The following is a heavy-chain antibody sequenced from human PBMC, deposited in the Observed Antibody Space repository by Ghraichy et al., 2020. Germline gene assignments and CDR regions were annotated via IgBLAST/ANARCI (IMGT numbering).Heavy chain of an antibody. CDR3: ARARTGLEWLFKHRYYFDY. CDR2: INHSGST. D-gene: IGHD3-3*01. Sequence: SETLSLTCAVYGGSFSGYYWSWIRQPPGKGLEWIGEINHSGSTNYNPSLKSRVTISVDTSKNQFSLKLSSVTAADTAVYYCARARTGLEWLFKHRYYFDYWGQGTLVTVSS. V-gene: IGHV4-34*01. J-gene: IGHJ4*02. CDR1: GGSFSGYY.